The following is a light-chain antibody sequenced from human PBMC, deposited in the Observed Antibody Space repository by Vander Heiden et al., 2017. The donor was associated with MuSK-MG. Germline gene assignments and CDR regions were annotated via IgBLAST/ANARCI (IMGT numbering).Light chain of an antibody. V-gene: IGLV1-44*01. CDR2: SKN. J-gene: IGLJ2*01. CDR3: AAWDDSLNGVV. CDR1: SSNIGRNT. Sequence: HSVFLHPPSESVAPPPRVAISCSGRSSNIGRNTVNWYQQLPGTAPKLLIYSKNQRPSGVPDRFSGAKSGTSASRAISGLQSEDEADYYCAAWDDSLNGVVFGGGTKLTVL.